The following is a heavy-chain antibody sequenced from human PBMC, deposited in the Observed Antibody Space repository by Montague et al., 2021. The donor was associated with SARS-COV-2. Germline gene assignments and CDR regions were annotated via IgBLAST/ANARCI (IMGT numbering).Heavy chain of an antibody. J-gene: IGHJ4*02. CDR1: GGSVSSSNW. CDR3: ARRGKNYGPFDY. CDR2: MYHAGST. V-gene: IGHV4-4*02. D-gene: IGHD5-18*01. Sequence: SETLSLTCAVSGGSVSSSNWWTWVRQPPGKGLEWIGEMYHAGSTNYNSSLTSRVAISIDKSKNQFSLTLRSVIAADTAVYYCARRGKNYGPFDYWGQGTPVSVSS.